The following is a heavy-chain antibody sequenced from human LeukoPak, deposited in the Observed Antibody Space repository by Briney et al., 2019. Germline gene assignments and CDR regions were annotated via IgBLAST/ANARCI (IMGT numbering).Heavy chain of an antibody. V-gene: IGHV3-30*02. J-gene: IGHJ4*02. Sequence: PGGSLRLSCAASGFTFSSYGMHWVRQAPGKGLEWVAFIRYDGSNKYYADSVKGRFTISRDNSKNTLYLQMNSLRAEDTAVYYCARPYGDYFDYWGQGTLVTVSS. CDR2: IRYDGSNK. CDR3: ARPYGDYFDY. D-gene: IGHD4-17*01. CDR1: GFTFSSYG.